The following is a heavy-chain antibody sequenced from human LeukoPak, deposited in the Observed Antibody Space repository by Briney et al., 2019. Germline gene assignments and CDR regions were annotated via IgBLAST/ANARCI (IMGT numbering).Heavy chain of an antibody. CDR1: GYTFTSYY. V-gene: IGHV1-46*01. D-gene: IGHD1-7*01. CDR3: ARGGISGTYADYYYYYLDV. CDR2: INPSGGST. Sequence: GASVKVSCKASGYTFTSYYMHWVRQAPGQGLGWMGIINPSGGSTSYAQKFQGRVTMTRNTSISTAYMELSSLTSEDTAVYYCARGGISGTYADYYYYYLDVWGKGTTVTVSS. J-gene: IGHJ6*03.